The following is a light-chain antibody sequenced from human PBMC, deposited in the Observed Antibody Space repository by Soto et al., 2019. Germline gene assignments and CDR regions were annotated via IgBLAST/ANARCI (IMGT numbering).Light chain of an antibody. CDR3: QQSYRSPYS. V-gene: IGKV1-39*01. CDR1: QSISAY. Sequence: DIQMTQSPSPLSASVGDRVTITCRASQSISAYLNWYQQKPGKAPKLLIYDTSTLQSGVPPRFSGSGSGTDFNLTISSLQPEDFASYSCQQSYRSPYSFGQGTKLEIE. CDR2: DTS. J-gene: IGKJ2*03.